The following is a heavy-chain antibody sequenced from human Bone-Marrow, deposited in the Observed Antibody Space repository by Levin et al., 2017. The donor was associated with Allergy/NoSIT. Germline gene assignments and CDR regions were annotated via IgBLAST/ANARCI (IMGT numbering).Heavy chain of an antibody. J-gene: IGHJ4*02. CDR3: TRRPAGRAITHFDY. Sequence: GESLKISCTVSGYNFIAYWIGWVRQMPGKGLEYMGLIYPGDSHTRYSPSFQGQVAISADKSISTAYLQWSSLKASDTAMYFCTRRPAGRAITHFDYWGQGTLVTVSS. D-gene: IGHD3-10*01. CDR2: IYPGDSHT. CDR1: GYNFIAYW. V-gene: IGHV5-51*01.